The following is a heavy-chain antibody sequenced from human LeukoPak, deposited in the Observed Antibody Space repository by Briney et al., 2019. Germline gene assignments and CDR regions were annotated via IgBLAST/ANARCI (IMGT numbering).Heavy chain of an antibody. D-gene: IGHD2-21*01. CDR1: GFTFSSYG. CDR2: IRYDGSNK. V-gene: IGHV3-30*02. J-gene: IGHJ4*02. CDR3: AKDLWRKDESPGSVDY. Sequence: PGGSLRLSCAASGFTFSSYGMHWVRQAPGKGLEWVAFIRYDGSNKYYADSVKGRFTISRDNSKNTLYLQMNSLRAEDTAVYYCAKDLWRKDESPGSVDYWGQGTLVTVSS.